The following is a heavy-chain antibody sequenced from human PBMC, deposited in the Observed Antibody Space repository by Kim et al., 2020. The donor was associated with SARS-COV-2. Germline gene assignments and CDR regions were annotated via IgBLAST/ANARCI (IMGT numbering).Heavy chain of an antibody. V-gene: IGHV3-49*03. CDR2: IRSKAYGGTT. CDR3: TRDPARLPDIVATIVGFDY. D-gene: IGHD5-12*01. J-gene: IGHJ4*02. CDR1: GFTFGDYA. Sequence: GGSLRLSCTASGFTFGDYAMSWFRQAPGKGLEWVGFIRSKAYGGTTEYAASVKGRFTISRDDSKSIAYLQMNSLKTEDTAVYYCTRDPARLPDIVATIVGFDYWGQGTLVTVSS.